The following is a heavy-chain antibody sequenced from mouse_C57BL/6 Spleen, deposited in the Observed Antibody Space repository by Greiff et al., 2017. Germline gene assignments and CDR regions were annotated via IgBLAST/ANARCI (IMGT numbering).Heavy chain of an antibody. CDR1: GFNIKDDY. J-gene: IGHJ4*01. CDR3: TTDDGGVYAMDY. CDR2: IDPENGDT. D-gene: IGHD2-3*01. V-gene: IGHV14-4*01. Sequence: VQLQQSGAELVRPGASVKLSCTASGFNIKDDYMHWVKQRPEQGLEWIGWIDPENGDTEYASKFQGKATKTADTSSNTAYLQLSSLTSEDTAVYYCTTDDGGVYAMDYWGQGTSVTVSS.